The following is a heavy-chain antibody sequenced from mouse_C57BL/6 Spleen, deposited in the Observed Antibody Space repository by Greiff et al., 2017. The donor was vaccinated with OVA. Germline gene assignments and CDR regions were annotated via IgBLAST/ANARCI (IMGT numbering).Heavy chain of an antibody. V-gene: IGHV1-82*01. D-gene: IGHD3-2*02. CDR1: GYAFSSSW. CDR3: ARDSSGPSSMDY. CDR2: IYPGDGDT. J-gene: IGHJ4*01. Sequence: QVQLKESGPELVKPGASVKISCKASGYAFSSSWMNWVKQRPGKGLEWIGRIYPGDGDTNYNGKFKGKATLTADKSSSTAYMQLSSLTSEDSAVYFCARDSSGPSSMDYWGQGTSVTVSS.